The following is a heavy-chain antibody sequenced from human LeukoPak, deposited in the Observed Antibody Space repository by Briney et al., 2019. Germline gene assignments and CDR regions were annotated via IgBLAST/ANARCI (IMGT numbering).Heavy chain of an antibody. J-gene: IGHJ4*02. CDR2: INSDGSST. CDR1: GFTFSSYW. Sequence: PGGSLRLSCAASGFTFSSYWMHWVRQAPGKGLVWVSRINSDGSSTSYADSVKGRFTISRDNAKNTLYLQMNSLSAEDTAVYYCARGVNDFWSGSDFDYWGQGTLVTVSS. D-gene: IGHD3-3*01. V-gene: IGHV3-74*01. CDR3: ARGVNDFWSGSDFDY.